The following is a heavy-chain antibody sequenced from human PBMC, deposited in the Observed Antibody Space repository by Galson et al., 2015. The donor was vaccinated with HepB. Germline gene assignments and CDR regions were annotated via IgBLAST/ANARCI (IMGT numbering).Heavy chain of an antibody. CDR1: GFTFRIYW. Sequence: SLRLSCAPSGFTFRIYWMSWVRQAPGKGLEWVANINPDGSEKNYVDSVKSRFTISRDNARNSVYLQMSSLRAEDTALYYCVRDNRAAFDIWGQGTMFTVSS. CDR3: VRDNRAAFDI. J-gene: IGHJ3*02. CDR2: INPDGSEK. V-gene: IGHV3-7*03. D-gene: IGHD1-14*01.